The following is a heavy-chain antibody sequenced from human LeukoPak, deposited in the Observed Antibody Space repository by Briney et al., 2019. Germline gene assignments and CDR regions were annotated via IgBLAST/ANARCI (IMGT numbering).Heavy chain of an antibody. J-gene: IGHJ3*02. CDR2: ISYDGSNK. Sequence: GGSLRLSCAASGFTFSICGMHWVRQAPGKGLEWVAVISYDGSNKYYADSVKGRFTISRDNSKNTLYLQMNSLRAEDTAVYYCAKELRTSSSWYSDDAFDIWGQGTMVTVSS. CDR1: GFTFSICG. D-gene: IGHD6-13*01. V-gene: IGHV3-30*18. CDR3: AKELRTSSSWYSDDAFDI.